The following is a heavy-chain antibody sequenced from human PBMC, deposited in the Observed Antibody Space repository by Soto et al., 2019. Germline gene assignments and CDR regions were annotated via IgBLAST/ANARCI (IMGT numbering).Heavy chain of an antibody. D-gene: IGHD6-13*01. CDR3: ATGEGSSSPYNAFDI. V-gene: IGHV1-2*02. CDR2: INPKNGGT. CDR1: GYTFTGYY. J-gene: IGHJ3*02. Sequence: ASVKVSCKASGYTFTGYYMHWVRQAPGQGLEWMGWINPKNGGTNYPQKFQGRVTMTRDTSISTGYMELSRLRSDDTAMYYCATGEGSSSPYNAFDIWGQGTMVTVSS.